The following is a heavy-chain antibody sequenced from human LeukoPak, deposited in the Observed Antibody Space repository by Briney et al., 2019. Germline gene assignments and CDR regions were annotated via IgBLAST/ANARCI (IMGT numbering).Heavy chain of an antibody. Sequence: SETLSLTCAVSGGSISSGGYSWSWIRQPPGKGLEWIGYIYHSGSTYYNPSLKSRVTISVDRSKNQFSLKLSSVTAADTAVYYCAGGYSSGWYPFDYWGQGTLVTVSS. D-gene: IGHD6-19*01. J-gene: IGHJ4*02. CDR3: AGGYSSGWYPFDY. CDR1: GGSISSGGYS. V-gene: IGHV4-30-2*01. CDR2: IYHSGST.